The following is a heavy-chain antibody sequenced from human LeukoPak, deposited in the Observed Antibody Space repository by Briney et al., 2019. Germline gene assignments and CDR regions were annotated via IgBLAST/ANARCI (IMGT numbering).Heavy chain of an antibody. V-gene: IGHV1-8*01. Sequence: GASVRVSCKAAGYTFTNYDINWGRQVSGQGLEWLGWMNPNSGNTGSAQKFQGRVTMTSNTSISTAYMELSSLRSEDTAVYYCARGLRREQQLLRAFDYWGQGTPVTVSS. CDR2: MNPNSGNT. CDR3: ARGLRREQQLLRAFDY. J-gene: IGHJ4*02. D-gene: IGHD6-13*01. CDR1: GYTFTNYD.